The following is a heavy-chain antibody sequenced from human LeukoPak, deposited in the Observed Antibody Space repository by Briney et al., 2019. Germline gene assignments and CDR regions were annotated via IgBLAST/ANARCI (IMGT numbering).Heavy chain of an antibody. D-gene: IGHD3-9*01. Sequence: PSETLSLTCTVSGGSISSGTYYWSWIRQPAGKGLEWIGRIYTSGSTNYNPSLKSRVTISVDTSKNQFSLKLSSVTAADTAVYYCARSVLQSFEIDYWGQGTPVTVSS. CDR3: ARSVLQSFEIDY. V-gene: IGHV4-61*02. CDR2: IYTSGST. CDR1: GGSISSGTYY. J-gene: IGHJ4*02.